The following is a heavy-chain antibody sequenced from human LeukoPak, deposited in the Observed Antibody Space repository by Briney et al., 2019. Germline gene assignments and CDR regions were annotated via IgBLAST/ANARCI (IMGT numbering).Heavy chain of an antibody. CDR3: AKDSAFYHIDV. D-gene: IGHD2/OR15-2a*01. J-gene: IGHJ6*03. Sequence: GSLRLSCAASGFTFNNYGMHWVRQAPGKGLEWVAFIRYNGNNQYYADSVKGRFTISRDNSKNTLYLQMNSLKGDDTAVYYCAKDSAFYHIDVWGKGTTVIISS. CDR1: GFTFNNYG. V-gene: IGHV3-30*02. CDR2: IRYNGNNQ.